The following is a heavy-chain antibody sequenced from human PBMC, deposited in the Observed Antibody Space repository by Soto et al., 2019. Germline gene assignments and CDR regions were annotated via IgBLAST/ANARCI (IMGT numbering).Heavy chain of an antibody. CDR2: IYYSGST. CDR3: ARDRNGYSYGFYYYGMDV. D-gene: IGHD5-18*01. J-gene: IGHJ6*02. V-gene: IGHV4-31*11. CDR1: SGSISSGGYC. Sequence: SETLSLTCDVSSGSISSGGYCWSWIRQHPGKGLEWIGYIYYSGSTYYNPSLKSRVTISVDTSKNQFSLKLSSVTAAYTAVYYCARDRNGYSYGFYYYGMDVWGQGTTVTVSS.